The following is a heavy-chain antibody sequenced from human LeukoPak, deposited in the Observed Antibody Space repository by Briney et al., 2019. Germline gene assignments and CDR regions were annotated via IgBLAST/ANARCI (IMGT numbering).Heavy chain of an antibody. CDR1: GGSISSSSYY. CDR2: IYYSGST. J-gene: IGHJ4*02. Sequence: PSETLSLTCTVSGGSISSSSYYWGWIRQPPGKGLEWIGSIYYSGSTYYNPSLKSRVTISVDTSKNQFSLKLSSVTAADTAVYYCARETKRGYSGYDLGYWGQGTLVTVSS. D-gene: IGHD5-12*01. V-gene: IGHV4-39*02. CDR3: ARETKRGYSGYDLGY.